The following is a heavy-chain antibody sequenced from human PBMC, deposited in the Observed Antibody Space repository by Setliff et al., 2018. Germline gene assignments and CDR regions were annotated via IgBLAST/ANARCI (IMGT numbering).Heavy chain of an antibody. CDR1: GESFSGHY. J-gene: IGHJ6*03. CDR3: ARTGTTYYYSCMDV. D-gene: IGHD3-22*01. V-gene: IGHV4-34*01. Sequence: PSETLSLTCAVYGESFSGHYWSWIRQPPGKGLEWIGEINHSGSTNYNPSLKSRVTISVDTSKNQFSLKLSSVAAADTAVYYCARTGTTYYYSCMDVWGKGTTVTVSS. CDR2: INHSGST.